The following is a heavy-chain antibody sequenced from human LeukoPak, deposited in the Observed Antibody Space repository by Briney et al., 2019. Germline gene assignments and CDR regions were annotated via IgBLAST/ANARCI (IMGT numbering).Heavy chain of an antibody. CDR2: INHSGST. J-gene: IGHJ6*03. CDR3: ARGINYYGSGSYWYYYYYMDV. Sequence: SETLSLTCAVYGGSFSGYYWSWIRQPPGKGPEWIGEINHSGSTNYNPSLKSRVTISVDTSKNQFSLKLSSVTAADTAVYYCARGINYYGSGSYWYYYYYMDVWGKGTTVTVSS. CDR1: GGSFSGYY. V-gene: IGHV4-34*01. D-gene: IGHD3-10*01.